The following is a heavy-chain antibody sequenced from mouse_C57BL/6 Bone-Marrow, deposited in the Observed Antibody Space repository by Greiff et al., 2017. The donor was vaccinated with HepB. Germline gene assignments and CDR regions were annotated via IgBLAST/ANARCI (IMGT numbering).Heavy chain of an antibody. J-gene: IGHJ2*01. D-gene: IGHD1-1*01. V-gene: IGHV1-81*01. CDR3: AREGYYYGSFDY. CDR1: GYTFTSYG. CDR2: IYPRSGNT. Sequence: QVQLQESGAELARPGASVKLSCKASGYTFTSYGISWVKQRTGQGLEWIGEIYPRSGNTYYNEKFKGKATLTADKSSSTAYMELRSLTSEDSAVYFCAREGYYYGSFDYWGQGTTLTVSS.